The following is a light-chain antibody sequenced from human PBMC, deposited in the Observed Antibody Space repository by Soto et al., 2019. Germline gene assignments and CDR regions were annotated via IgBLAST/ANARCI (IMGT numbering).Light chain of an antibody. V-gene: IGLV2-8*01. J-gene: IGLJ1*01. CDR2: DVN. Sequence: QSALTQPPSASGTPGQSVAISCTGTASDIGGYTFVSWYHQHPGKAPQLLIYDVNKRPSGVPDRFSGSKSGNTASLTVSELQAEDEADYYCSAHGGTNPYVFGTGTKVTVL. CDR3: SAHGGTNPYV. CDR1: ASDIGGYTF.